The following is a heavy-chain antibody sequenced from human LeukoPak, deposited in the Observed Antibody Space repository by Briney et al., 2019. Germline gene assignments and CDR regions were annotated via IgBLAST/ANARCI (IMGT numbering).Heavy chain of an antibody. Sequence: GGSLSLSCAASGFTFDDYAMHWVRQAPGQGLEWVSLISGDGGSTYYADSVKGRFTISRDNSKNSLYLQMNSLRTEDTALYYCAKGGYSSGWSEPYWGQGTLVTVSS. CDR2: ISGDGGST. CDR3: AKGGYSSGWSEPY. J-gene: IGHJ4*02. CDR1: GFTFDDYA. D-gene: IGHD6-19*01. V-gene: IGHV3-43*02.